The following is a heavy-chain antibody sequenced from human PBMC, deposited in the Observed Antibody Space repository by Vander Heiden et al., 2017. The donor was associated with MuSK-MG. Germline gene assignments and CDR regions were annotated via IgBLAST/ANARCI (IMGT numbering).Heavy chain of an antibody. CDR2: MNPNSGNT. Sequence: QVQLVQSGAEVKKPGSSVKVSCKASGYTFTSYDINWVRQATGQGLGWMGWMNPNSGNTGYAQKFQGRVTMTRNTSISTAYMELSSLRSEDTAVYYCASHIMVRGVSDIWGQGTMVTVSS. CDR3: ASHIMVRGVSDI. CDR1: GYTFTSYD. V-gene: IGHV1-8*01. J-gene: IGHJ3*02. D-gene: IGHD3-10*01.